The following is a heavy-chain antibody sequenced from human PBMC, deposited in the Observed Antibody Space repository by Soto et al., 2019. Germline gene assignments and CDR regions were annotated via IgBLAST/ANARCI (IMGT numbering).Heavy chain of an antibody. Sequence: SVKVSCKASGGTFSSYALSWVRQAPGQGLEWLGGIIPLFGSTNYAQKFQDRVTIIADESTGTAYMELSSLRSEDTAIYYCATDCSGGSCHRRYGMDVWGQGTTVTVSS. CDR3: ATDCSGGSCHRRYGMDV. CDR1: GGTFSSYA. J-gene: IGHJ6*02. CDR2: IIPLFGST. D-gene: IGHD2-15*01. V-gene: IGHV1-69*13.